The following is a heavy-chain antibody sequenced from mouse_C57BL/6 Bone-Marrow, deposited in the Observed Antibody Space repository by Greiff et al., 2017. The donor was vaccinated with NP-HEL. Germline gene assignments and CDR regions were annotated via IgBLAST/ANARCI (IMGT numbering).Heavy chain of an antibody. CDR2: FHPYNDDT. J-gene: IGHJ2*01. V-gene: IGHV1-47*01. CDR3: ARVGNYWYYFDN. CDR1: GYTFTTYP. D-gene: IGHD2-1*01. Sequence: VQLQQSGAELVKPGASVKMSCKASGYTFTTYPIEWVKQNHGKSLEWIGNFHPYNDDTEYNEKFKNKATLTVEKSSSTVYLVLSRLTSDDSSVYYCARVGNYWYYFDNWGQGTTLSVSS.